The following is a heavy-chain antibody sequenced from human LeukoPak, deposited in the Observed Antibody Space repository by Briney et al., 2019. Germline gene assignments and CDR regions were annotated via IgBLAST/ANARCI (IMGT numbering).Heavy chain of an antibody. V-gene: IGHV1-46*01. J-gene: IGHJ4*02. CDR3: ARDHYHKIHSVMVTAPDY. Sequence: ASVKVSCKASGYIFTNFYMHWVRQAPGEGLEWMGIINPTGGSTSYAQKFQGRVTMTGDTSTSTVYMELRSLRSEDTAVYYCARDHYHKIHSVMVTAPDYWGQGTLVIVSS. D-gene: IGHD2-21*02. CDR1: GYIFTNFY. CDR2: INPTGGST.